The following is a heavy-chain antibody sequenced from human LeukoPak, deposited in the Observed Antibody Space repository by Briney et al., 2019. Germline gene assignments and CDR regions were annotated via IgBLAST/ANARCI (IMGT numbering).Heavy chain of an antibody. J-gene: IGHJ4*02. CDR1: GYTFTSYD. Sequence: ASVTVSCKASGYTFTSYDVNWVRQATGQGLEWMGWMNPNSGNTGYAQKFQGRVTISRNTSITTAYMELSGLTSEDTAVYYCASYNGYAQWGQGTLVTVSS. D-gene: IGHD5-12*01. CDR3: ASYNGYAQ. V-gene: IGHV1-8*03. CDR2: MNPNSGNT.